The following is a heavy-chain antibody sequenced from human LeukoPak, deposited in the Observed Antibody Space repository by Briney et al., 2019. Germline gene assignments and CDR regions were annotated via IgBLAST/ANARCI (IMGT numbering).Heavy chain of an antibody. Sequence: GGSLRLSCAASGFTFSSYAMHWVRQAPGKGLEWVAVISYDGSNKYYADSVKGRFTISRDNSKNTLYLQMNSLRAEDTAVYYCARGVDHYTGMVTGYWGQGTLVTVSS. CDR3: ARGVDHYTGMVTGY. CDR1: GFTFSSYA. V-gene: IGHV3-30*04. D-gene: IGHD5-18*01. CDR2: ISYDGSNK. J-gene: IGHJ4*02.